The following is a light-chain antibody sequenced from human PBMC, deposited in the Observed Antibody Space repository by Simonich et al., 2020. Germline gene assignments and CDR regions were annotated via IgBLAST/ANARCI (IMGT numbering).Light chain of an antibody. J-gene: IGKJ1*01. Sequence: DIVLTQTPLSLSVTPGQPASISCKSSQSLLHSDGKTYLSWYLQKPGQLPQLLIYEGSNRFSGVQDRFSGSGSGTDFTLKISRVEAEDVGVYYCMQSIQLPWTFGQGTKVEIK. CDR1: QSLLHSDGKTY. V-gene: IGKV2D-29*02. CDR3: MQSIQLPWT. CDR2: EGS.